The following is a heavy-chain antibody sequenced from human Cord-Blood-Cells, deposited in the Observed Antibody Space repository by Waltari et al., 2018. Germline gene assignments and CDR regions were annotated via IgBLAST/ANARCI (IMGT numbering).Heavy chain of an antibody. V-gene: IGHV4-39*01. D-gene: IGHD3-3*01. CDR1: GGSISSSSYY. CDR2: IYYRGIL. CDR3: ARPDYDFWSGYPNWFDP. Sequence: QLQLQESGPGLVKPSETLSLTCTVSGGSISSSSYYWGWIRQPPGKGLEWIGIIYYRGILVCNPSLMSRVTISVDTSKNQFSLKLSSVTAADTAVYYCARPDYDFWSGYPNWFDPWGQGTLVTVSS. J-gene: IGHJ5*02.